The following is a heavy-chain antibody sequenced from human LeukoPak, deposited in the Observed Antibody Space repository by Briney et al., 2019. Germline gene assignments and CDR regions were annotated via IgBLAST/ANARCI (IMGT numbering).Heavy chain of an antibody. D-gene: IGHD4-11*01. CDR1: GGTFSGYY. V-gene: IGHV4-34*01. CDR3: ARVPTRAYFDY. Sequence: SETLSPTCAAYGGTFSGYYWSWIRQPPEKGLEWIGEVNYSGFTNYNPSLKSRVTISVDTSKNQFSLKVNSVTAADTAVYYCARVPTRAYFDYWGQGNLVTVSS. J-gene: IGHJ4*02. CDR2: VNYSGFT.